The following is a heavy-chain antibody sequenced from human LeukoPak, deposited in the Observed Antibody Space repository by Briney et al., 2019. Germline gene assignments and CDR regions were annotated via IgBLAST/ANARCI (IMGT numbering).Heavy chain of an antibody. J-gene: IGHJ5*02. Sequence: PGGSLRLSCAASGFTFSSYSMNWVRQAPGKGLEWVSSISSSSSYIYYADSVKGRFTISRDNAKNSLYLQMNSLRAEDTAVYYCARYAPYSLWWFDPWGQGTLVTVSS. CDR3: ARYAPYSLWWFDP. CDR2: ISSSSSYI. D-gene: IGHD6-13*01. CDR1: GFTFSSYS. V-gene: IGHV3-21*01.